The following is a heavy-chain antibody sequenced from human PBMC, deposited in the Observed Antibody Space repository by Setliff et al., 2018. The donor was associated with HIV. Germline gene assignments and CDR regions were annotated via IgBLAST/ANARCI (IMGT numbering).Heavy chain of an antibody. Sequence: DSVKVSCKASGYILTSHYMNWVRQAPGQGLEWMGIINPSVGSTSYAQKFQGRVTMTRDTSTSTVYMELSSLRSEDTAVYYCAREYDVLLWIGSQYGRGNVDSWGQGTPVTVSS. CDR2: INPSVGST. D-gene: IGHD3-10*01. V-gene: IGHV1-46*01. CDR1: GYILTSHY. CDR3: AREYDVLLWIGSQYGRGNVDS. J-gene: IGHJ4*02.